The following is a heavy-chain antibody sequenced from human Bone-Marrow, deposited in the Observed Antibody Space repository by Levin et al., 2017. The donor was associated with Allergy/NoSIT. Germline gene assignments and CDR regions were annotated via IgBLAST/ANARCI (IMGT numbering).Heavy chain of an antibody. CDR3: ARYSSSGWYSSIY. D-gene: IGHD6-19*01. CDR2: ISGSGGST. Sequence: GESLKISCAASGFTFSSYAMSWVRQAPGKGLEWVSAISGSGGSTYYADSVKGRFTISRDNSKNTLYLQMNSLRAEDTAVYYCARYSSSGWYSSIYWGQGTLVTVSS. V-gene: IGHV3-23*01. J-gene: IGHJ4*02. CDR1: GFTFSSYA.